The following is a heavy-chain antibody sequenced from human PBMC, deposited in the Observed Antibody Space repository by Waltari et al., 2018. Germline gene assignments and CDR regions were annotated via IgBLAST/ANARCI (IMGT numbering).Heavy chain of an antibody. V-gene: IGHV1-2*02. CDR1: GYTFTGYY. J-gene: IGHJ4*02. D-gene: IGHD3-9*01. CDR3: ARSYYDILTGYYYYFDY. CDR2: INPNSGGT. Sequence: QVQLVQSGAEVKKPGASVKVSCKASGYTFTGYYMHWVRQAPGQGLEWMGWINPNSGGTNYAQKFQGRVTMTRDTSISTAYMELRRLRSDDTAVYYCARSYYDILTGYYYYFDYWGQGTLVTVSS.